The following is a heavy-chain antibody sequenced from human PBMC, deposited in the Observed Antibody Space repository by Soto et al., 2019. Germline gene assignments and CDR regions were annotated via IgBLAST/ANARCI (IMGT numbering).Heavy chain of an antibody. Sequence: EVQLLESGGGLVQPGGSLRISCAASGFDFSNYGMSWVRQAPGKGLEWVSAISGTAHATYYAASVKGRFTISRDNSKHTLYLQMNSLRVEDTAVYFCVKDAPQPFSDWGQGTLVTVSS. CDR2: ISGTAHAT. J-gene: IGHJ4*02. CDR3: VKDAPQPFSD. D-gene: IGHD3-3*02. CDR1: GFDFSNYG. V-gene: IGHV3-23*01.